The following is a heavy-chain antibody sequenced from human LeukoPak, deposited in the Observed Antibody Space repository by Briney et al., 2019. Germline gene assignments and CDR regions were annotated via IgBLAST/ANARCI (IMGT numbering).Heavy chain of an antibody. CDR3: ARHFSGAAAPLPFDY. D-gene: IGHD6-13*01. V-gene: IGHV4-59*08. J-gene: IGHJ4*02. CDR2: IYSSGHT. CDR1: GGSISNYY. Sequence: RTSETLSLTGTVSGGSISNYYWSWIRQPPGKGLEWIGYIYSSGHTNYNPSLKNRDTISVDTSKNQFSLNLTSVTAADTAVYYCARHFSGAAAPLPFDYWGQGTLVTVSS.